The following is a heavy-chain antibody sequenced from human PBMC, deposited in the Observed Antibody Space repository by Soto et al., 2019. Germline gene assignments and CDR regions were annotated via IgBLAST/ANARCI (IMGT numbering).Heavy chain of an antibody. CDR3: GRAYGDYVPGIY. CDR2: SHYSGST. Sequence: SETLSLTCTVSGGSISSGGYYWSWIRQHPGKGLEWIGYSHYSGSTNYNPSLKSRITISVDTSKNQFSLNLSSVTAADTAVYYCGRAYGDYVPGIYWGPGTLVTVSS. J-gene: IGHJ4*02. V-gene: IGHV4-61*08. D-gene: IGHD4-17*01. CDR1: GGSISSGGYY.